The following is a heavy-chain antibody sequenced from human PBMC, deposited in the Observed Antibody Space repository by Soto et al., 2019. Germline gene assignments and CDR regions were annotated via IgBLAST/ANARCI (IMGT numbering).Heavy chain of an antibody. J-gene: IGHJ6*04. V-gene: IGHV3-53*04. CDR2: IYSGGDT. CDR3: ARKTDSIPSGGDV. Sequence: EVQLVESGGGLVQPGGSLRLSCTASGFAVRNNYMTWVRQAPGKGLEWVSLIYSGGDTAYADSVKGRFTISRHTSQNTLYLQMTSLRAEDPAVYYCARKTDSIPSGGDVWGNGTAVTVSS. CDR1: GFAVRNNY. D-gene: IGHD3-10*01.